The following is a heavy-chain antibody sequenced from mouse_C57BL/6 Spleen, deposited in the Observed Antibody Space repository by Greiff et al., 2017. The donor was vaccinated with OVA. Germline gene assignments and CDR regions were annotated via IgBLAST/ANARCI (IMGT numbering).Heavy chain of an antibody. Sequence: VQLQQSGPELVKPGASVKISCKASGYSFTGYYMNWVKQSPEKSLEWIGEINPSTGGTTYNQKFKAKATLTVDKSSSTAYMQLKSLTSEDSAVYYCARSSNYDYYAMDYWGQGTSVTVSS. CDR3: ARSSNYDYYAMDY. CDR2: INPSTGGT. D-gene: IGHD2-5*01. CDR1: GYSFTGYY. J-gene: IGHJ4*01. V-gene: IGHV1-42*01.